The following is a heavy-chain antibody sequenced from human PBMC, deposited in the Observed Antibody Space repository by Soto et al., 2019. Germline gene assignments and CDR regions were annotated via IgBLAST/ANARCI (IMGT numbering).Heavy chain of an antibody. Sequence: GGSLRLSCAASGFTFSSYGMHWVRQAPGKGLEWVAVIWYDGSNKYYADSVKGRFTISRDNSKNTLYLQMNSLRAEDTAVYYCARFGSTSDFYYYYMDVWGKGTTVTVSS. CDR3: ARFGSTSDFYYYYMDV. V-gene: IGHV3-33*01. J-gene: IGHJ6*03. CDR2: IWYDGSNK. CDR1: GFTFSSYG. D-gene: IGHD3-10*01.